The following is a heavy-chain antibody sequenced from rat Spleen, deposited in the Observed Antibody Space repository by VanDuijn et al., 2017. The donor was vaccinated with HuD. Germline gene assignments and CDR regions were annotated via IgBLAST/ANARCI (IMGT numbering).Heavy chain of an antibody. Sequence: EVQLQESGPGLVKPSQSLSLTCSVTGHSITSNYWGWIRKFPGSKMEWIGHISYSGSSSYSPSLKGRISITRDISKNQFFLQLNSVTTEDTAIYFCVRYTAAFSFDYWGQGVMVTVSS. V-gene: IGHV3-1*01. J-gene: IGHJ2*01. CDR1: GHSITSNY. CDR2: ISYSGSS. D-gene: IGHD1-2*01. CDR3: VRYTAAFSFDY.